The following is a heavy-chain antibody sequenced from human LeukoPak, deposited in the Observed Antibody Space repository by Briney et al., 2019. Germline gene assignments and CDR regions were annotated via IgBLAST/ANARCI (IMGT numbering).Heavy chain of an antibody. CDR1: GFTFGSYG. Sequence: PGGSLRLSCAASGFTFGSYGMHWVRQAPGKGLEWVAFIRYDGSNKYYADSVKGRFTISRDNSKNTLYLQMNSLRAEDTAVYYCAKESGPVAGNSFDYWGQGTLVTVSS. J-gene: IGHJ4*02. D-gene: IGHD6-19*01. CDR2: IRYDGSNK. V-gene: IGHV3-30*02. CDR3: AKESGPVAGNSFDY.